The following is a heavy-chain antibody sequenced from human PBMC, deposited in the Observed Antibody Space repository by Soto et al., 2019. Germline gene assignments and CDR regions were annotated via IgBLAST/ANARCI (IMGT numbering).Heavy chain of an antibody. CDR2: IYSGGTT. Sequence: GGSLRLSCAASGFTVSANYMSWVRQAPGKGLEWVSVIYSGGTTYYADSVKGRFTISRDNSKITLYLQMNSLRAEDTAVYYWAGGGMAGRFDYWGQGTLVTVSS. D-gene: IGHD6-13*01. V-gene: IGHV3-66*01. CDR1: GFTVSANY. J-gene: IGHJ4*02. CDR3: AGGGMAGRFDY.